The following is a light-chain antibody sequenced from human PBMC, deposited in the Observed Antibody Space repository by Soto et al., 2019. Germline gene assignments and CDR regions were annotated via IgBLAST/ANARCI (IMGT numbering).Light chain of an antibody. CDR1: QSISSW. CDR3: QQLNSYPQT. J-gene: IGKJ1*01. V-gene: IGKV1-5*03. CDR2: KAS. Sequence: DIQMTQSPSTLFASVGDRFTITFRASQSISSWLAWYQQKPGKAPKLLIYKASSLESGVPSRFSGSGSGTDFTLTISSLQPEDFATYYCQQLNSYPQTFGRGTKVDIK.